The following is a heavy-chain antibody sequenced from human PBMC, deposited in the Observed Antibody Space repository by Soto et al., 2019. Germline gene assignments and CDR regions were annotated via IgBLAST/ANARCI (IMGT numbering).Heavy chain of an antibody. CDR1: GFTFSSYS. CDR2: ISSSGSTI. J-gene: IGHJ6*02. V-gene: IGHV3-48*02. Sequence: GGSLRLSCAASGFTFSSYSMHWVRQAPGKGLEWVSYISSSGSTIYYADSVKGRFTISRDDAKNSLYMQMTSLRDEDTVVYYCGNGCSYYYYYGVDVWGQGTTVTVSS. D-gene: IGHD5-12*01. CDR3: GNGCSYYYYYGVDV.